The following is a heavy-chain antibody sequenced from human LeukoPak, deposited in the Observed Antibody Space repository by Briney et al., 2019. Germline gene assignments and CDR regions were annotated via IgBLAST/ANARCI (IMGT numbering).Heavy chain of an antibody. J-gene: IGHJ4*02. CDR2: IIPIFGTA. CDR1: GGTFSIYA. Sequence: SVKVSCKASGGTFSIYAISWERQAPGQGLEWMGRIIPIFGTANYAQKFQGRVTITTDESTSTAYMELSSLSSEDTAVYYCARAVAVFGPFDYWGQGTLVTVSA. D-gene: IGHD6-19*01. V-gene: IGHV1-69*05. CDR3: ARAVAVFGPFDY.